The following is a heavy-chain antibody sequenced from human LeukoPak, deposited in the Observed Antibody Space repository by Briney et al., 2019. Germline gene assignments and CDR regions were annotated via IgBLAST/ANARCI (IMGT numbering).Heavy chain of an antibody. D-gene: IGHD3-22*01. CDR2: LWYDGSTK. Sequence: GGSLRLSCAASGFTFNSYWMHWVRQAPGKGLEWVAILWYDGSTKYYADSVKGRFTISRDNSKNTLYLQMNSLRAEDTAVYYCAKGGSSGYVYYYYMDVWGKGTTVTVSS. V-gene: IGHV3-33*06. J-gene: IGHJ6*03. CDR3: AKGGSSGYVYYYYMDV. CDR1: GFTFNSYW.